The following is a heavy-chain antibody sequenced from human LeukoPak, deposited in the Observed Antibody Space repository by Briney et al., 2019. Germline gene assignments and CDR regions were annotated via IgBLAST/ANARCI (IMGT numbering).Heavy chain of an antibody. V-gene: IGHV5-51*01. CDR1: GFTFATNW. CDR2: IYPGDSDT. D-gene: IGHD1-26*01. CDR3: ARGAHGSGFDI. Sequence: GESLKISCQTFGFTFATNWIGWVRQMPGKGLDCLGVIYPGDSDTRHSPSFQGQVTIPADKSISTAYLLWSSLKASDTAIYYCARGAHGSGFDIWGQGTMVTVSS. J-gene: IGHJ3*02.